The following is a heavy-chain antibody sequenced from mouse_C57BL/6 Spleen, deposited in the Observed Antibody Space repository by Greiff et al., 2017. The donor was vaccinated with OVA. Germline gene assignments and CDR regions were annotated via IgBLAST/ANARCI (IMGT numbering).Heavy chain of an antibody. J-gene: IGHJ4*01. Sequence: VQLQQSGPGLVAPSQSLSITCTVSGFSLTSYAISWVRQPPGKGLEWLGVIWTGVGTNYNSALKSRLSISKDNYKSQVFLKMNSLQTDDTARYYCARNPSPYDTMDYWGQGTSVTVSA. CDR3: ARNPSPYDTMDY. CDR2: IWTGVGT. V-gene: IGHV2-9-1*01. CDR1: GFSLTSYA.